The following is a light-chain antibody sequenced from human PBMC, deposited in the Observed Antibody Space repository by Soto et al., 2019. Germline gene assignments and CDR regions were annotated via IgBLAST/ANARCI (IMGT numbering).Light chain of an antibody. J-gene: IGLJ2*01. CDR3: SSFTTTANYIL. V-gene: IGLV2-14*03. CDR2: DVT. CDR1: SSDIGGYNH. Sequence: QSALTQPASVSGSPGQSITISCTGTSSDIGGYNHVSWYQQHPGRAPKLLISDVTDRPSGVSNRFSGSKSGNTASLTISGLQAEDEANYYCSSFTTTANYILFGGGTKVTVL.